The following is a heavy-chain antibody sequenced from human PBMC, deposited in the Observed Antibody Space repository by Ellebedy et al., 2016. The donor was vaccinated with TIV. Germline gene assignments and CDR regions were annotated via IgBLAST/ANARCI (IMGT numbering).Heavy chain of an antibody. CDR1: GGSFSGYY. V-gene: IGHV4-59*12. CDR3: ARAHYDYVWGSYRSYAFDI. CDR2: IYYSGNT. Sequence: SETLSLTCAVYGGSFSGYYWSWIRQPPGKGLEWIGYIYYSGNTNYNPSLKSRVTISVDTSKNQFSLKLSSVTAADTAVYYCARAHYDYVWGSYRSYAFDIWGQGTMVTVSS. D-gene: IGHD3-16*02. J-gene: IGHJ3*02.